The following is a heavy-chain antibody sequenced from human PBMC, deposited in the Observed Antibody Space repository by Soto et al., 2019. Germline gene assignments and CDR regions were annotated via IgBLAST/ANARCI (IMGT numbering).Heavy chain of an antibody. CDR3: ARDDYGSAGMDV. J-gene: IGHJ6*02. Sequence: SETLSLTCSVSADSFSNYYWSWIRQPAGKGLEWIGRIYPSGTTNYNPSLKSRLTMSRDTSKSQFSLSLRSVTAADTAVYFCARDDYGSAGMDVWGQGTTVTVSS. D-gene: IGHD3-10*01. CDR1: ADSFSNYY. V-gene: IGHV4-4*07. CDR2: IYPSGTT.